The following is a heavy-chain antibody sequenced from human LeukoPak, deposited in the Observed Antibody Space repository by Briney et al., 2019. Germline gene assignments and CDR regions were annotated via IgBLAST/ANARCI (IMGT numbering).Heavy chain of an antibody. V-gene: IGHV4-39*01. CDR1: GGSISSSYYY. Sequence: SETLSLTCTVSGGSISSSYYYWGWIRQPPGKGLEWIGSVCYGENTYYNPSLKSRVTISVDTSKNQFSLKLSSVTAADTAVYYRARKGQWPYQGLDYWGQGTLVTVSS. D-gene: IGHD6-19*01. J-gene: IGHJ4*02. CDR2: VCYGENT. CDR3: ARKGQWPYQGLDY.